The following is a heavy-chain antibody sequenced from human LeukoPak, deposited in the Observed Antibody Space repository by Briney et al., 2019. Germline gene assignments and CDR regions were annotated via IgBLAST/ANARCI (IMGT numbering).Heavy chain of an antibody. CDR3: ARAGAGYYGSGTPYYFDY. CDR1: GGSISSHY. D-gene: IGHD3-10*01. J-gene: IGHJ4*02. CDR2: IYYSGST. V-gene: IGHV4-59*11. Sequence: PSETLSLTCTVPGGSISSHYWSWIRQPPGKGLEWIGYIYYSGSTNYNPSLKSRVTISVDTSKNQFSLKLSSVTAADTAVYYCARAGAGYYGSGTPYYFDYWGQGTLVTVSS.